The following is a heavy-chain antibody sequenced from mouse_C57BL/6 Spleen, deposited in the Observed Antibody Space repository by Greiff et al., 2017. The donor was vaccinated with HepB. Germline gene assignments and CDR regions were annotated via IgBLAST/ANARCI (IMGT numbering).Heavy chain of an antibody. V-gene: IGHV1-55*01. CDR3: ARLTTVVDNYAMDY. Sequence: QVHVKQPGAELVKPGASVKMSCKASGYTFTSYWITWVKQRPGQGLEWIGDIYPGSGSTNYNEKFKSKATLTVDTSSSTAYMQLSSLTSEDSAVYYCARLTTVVDNYAMDYWGQGTSVTVSS. D-gene: IGHD1-1*01. J-gene: IGHJ4*01. CDR2: IYPGSGST. CDR1: GYTFTSYW.